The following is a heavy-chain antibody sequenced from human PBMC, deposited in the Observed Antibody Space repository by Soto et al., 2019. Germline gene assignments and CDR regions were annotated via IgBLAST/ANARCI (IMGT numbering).Heavy chain of an antibody. CDR3: AKVSSSWYSGFFDL. V-gene: IGHV3-23*01. CDR1: GFTFSSHA. J-gene: IGHJ4*02. D-gene: IGHD6-13*01. Sequence: GGSLRLSCTASGFTFSSHAMTWVLQAPGKGLEWVSGLSDSGGSTYYADSVKGRFTISRDNSMNTLYLQMNTLRAEDTAVYYCAKVSSSWYSGFFDLWGQGTLVTVPQ. CDR2: LSDSGGST.